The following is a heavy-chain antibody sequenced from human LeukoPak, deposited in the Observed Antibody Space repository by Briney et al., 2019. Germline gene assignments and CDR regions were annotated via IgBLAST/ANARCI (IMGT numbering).Heavy chain of an antibody. Sequence: PSETLSLTCAVYGGSFSGYYWSWIRQPPGKGLEWIGEINHSGSTNYNPSLKSRVTISVDTSKNQFSLKLSSLTAADTAVYYCARELGDPMNYYYYMDVWGKGTTVTISS. D-gene: IGHD2-21*02. CDR2: INHSGST. CDR1: GGSFSGYY. J-gene: IGHJ6*03. V-gene: IGHV4-34*01. CDR3: ARELGDPMNYYYYMDV.